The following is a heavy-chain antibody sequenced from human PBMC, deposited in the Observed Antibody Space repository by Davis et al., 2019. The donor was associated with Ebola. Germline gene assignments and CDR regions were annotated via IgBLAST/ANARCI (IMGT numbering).Heavy chain of an antibody. D-gene: IGHD3-9*01. Sequence: PGGSLRLSCAASGFTFSSYWMSWXXXAPGXGLEWGAVISYDGSNKYYADSVKGRFTISRDNSKNTLYLQMNSLRAEDTAVYYCARTRNYDILTGEFDPWGQGTLVTVSS. CDR3: ARTRNYDILTGEFDP. J-gene: IGHJ5*02. V-gene: IGHV3-30*03. CDR1: GFTFSSYW. CDR2: ISYDGSNK.